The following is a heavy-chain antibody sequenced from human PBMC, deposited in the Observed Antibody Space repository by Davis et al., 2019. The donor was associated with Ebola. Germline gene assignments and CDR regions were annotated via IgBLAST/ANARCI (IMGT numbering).Heavy chain of an antibody. J-gene: IGHJ4*02. CDR1: GYTFTSYG. Sequence: ASVKVSCKASGYTFTSYGISWVRQALGQGLEWMGWISAYNGNTNYAQKLQGRVTMTTDTSTSTAYMELRSLRSDDTAVYYCARDRGAVVVAATKDYWGQGTLVTVSS. D-gene: IGHD2-15*01. CDR2: ISAYNGNT. CDR3: ARDRGAVVVAATKDY. V-gene: IGHV1-18*01.